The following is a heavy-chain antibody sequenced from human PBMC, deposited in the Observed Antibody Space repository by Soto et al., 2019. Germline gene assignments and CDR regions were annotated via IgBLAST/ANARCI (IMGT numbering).Heavy chain of an antibody. J-gene: IGHJ3*02. CDR2: IYYSGST. CDR1: GGSISSYY. V-gene: IGHV4-59*08. CDR3: ARRYGLSAFDI. D-gene: IGHD3-10*01. Sequence: QVQLQESGPGLVKPSETLSLTCTVSGGSISSYYWSWIRQPPGKGLEWIGDIYYSGSTNYKPSLKSRVTISVDTSKNQFSLKLSSVTAADTAVYFCARRYGLSAFDIWGQGTMVTVSS.